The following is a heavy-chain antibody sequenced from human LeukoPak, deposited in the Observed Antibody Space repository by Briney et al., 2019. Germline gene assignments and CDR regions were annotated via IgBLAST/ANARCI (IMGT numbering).Heavy chain of an antibody. CDR2: IGGSGDSI. D-gene: IGHD1-7*01. V-gene: IGHV3-21*01. J-gene: IGHJ4*02. Sequence: GGSLRLSCAASGFTVSSNYMSWVRQAPGKGLEWVSSIGGSGDSIYYADSVKGRFTISRDNAKNSLDLQMNSLRAEDTAVYYCAGDRNWNYDYWGQGTLVTVSS. CDR1: GFTVSSNY. CDR3: AGDRNWNYDY.